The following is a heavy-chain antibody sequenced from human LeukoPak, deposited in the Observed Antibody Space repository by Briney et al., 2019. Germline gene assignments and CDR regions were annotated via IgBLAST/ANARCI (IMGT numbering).Heavy chain of an antibody. CDR2: IYHSGST. Sequence: SETLSLTCAVSGGSISSGGYSWSWIRQPPGKGLEWIGYIYHSGSTYYNPSLKSRVTISVDRSKNQFSLKLSSVTAADTAVYYCARGIAAAAIWGQGTMVTVSS. J-gene: IGHJ3*02. D-gene: IGHD6-13*01. CDR3: ARGIAAAAI. CDR1: GGSISSGGYS. V-gene: IGHV4-30-2*01.